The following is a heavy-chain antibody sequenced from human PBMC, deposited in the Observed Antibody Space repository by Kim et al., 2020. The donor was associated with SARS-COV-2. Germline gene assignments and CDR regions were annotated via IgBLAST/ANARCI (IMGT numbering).Heavy chain of an antibody. CDR1: GYTFTSYD. CDR2: MNPNSGNT. Sequence: ASVKVSCKASGYTFTSYDINWVRQATGQGLEWMGWMNPNSGNTGYAQKFQGRVTMTRNTSISTAYMELSSLRSEDTAVYYCARAASQWEPFPGYWGQGTLVTVSS. J-gene: IGHJ4*02. V-gene: IGHV1-8*01. CDR3: ARAASQWEPFPGY. D-gene: IGHD1-26*01.